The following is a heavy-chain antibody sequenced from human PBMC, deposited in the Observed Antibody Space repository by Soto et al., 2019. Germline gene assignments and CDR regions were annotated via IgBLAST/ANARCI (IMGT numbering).Heavy chain of an antibody. CDR1: GFTFSSYA. V-gene: IGHV3-23*01. D-gene: IGHD2-2*01. CDR3: ARGVEYCSSTSCYAESFDY. CDR2: ISGSGGST. Sequence: GGSLRLSCAASGFTFSSYAMSWVRQAPGKGLEWVSAISGSGGSTYYADSVKGRFTISRDNSKNTLYLQMNSLRAEDTAVYYCARGVEYCSSTSCYAESFDYWGQGTLVTVS. J-gene: IGHJ4*02.